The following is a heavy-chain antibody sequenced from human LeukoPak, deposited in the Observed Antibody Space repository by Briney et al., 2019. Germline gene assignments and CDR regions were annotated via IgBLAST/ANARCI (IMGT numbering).Heavy chain of an antibody. Sequence: SETLSLTCAVYGGSFSGYYWSWIRQPPGKGLEWIGEINHSGSTNYNPSLKSRVTISVDTSKNQFSLKLSSVTAADTAVYYCARRAAFYYYYMDVWGKGTTVTVSS. J-gene: IGHJ6*03. CDR1: GGSFSGYY. CDR2: INHSGST. V-gene: IGHV4-34*01. CDR3: ARRAAFYYYYMDV.